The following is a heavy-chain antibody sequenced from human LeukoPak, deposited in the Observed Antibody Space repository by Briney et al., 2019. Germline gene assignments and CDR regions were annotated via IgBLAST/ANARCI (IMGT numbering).Heavy chain of an antibody. CDR1: GGSINSYY. Sequence: SETLSLTCTVSGGSINSYYWSWIRQPPGMGLEWIGYFYYSGTTNYNPSLKSRATISIDTSRNQFSLKLSSVTAADTAVYYCARDSYYYGSGSSAPGFTMYDAFDIWGQGTIVTVSS. CDR3: ARDSYYYGSGSSAPGFTMYDAFDI. V-gene: IGHV4-59*12. CDR2: FYYSGTT. D-gene: IGHD3-10*01. J-gene: IGHJ3*02.